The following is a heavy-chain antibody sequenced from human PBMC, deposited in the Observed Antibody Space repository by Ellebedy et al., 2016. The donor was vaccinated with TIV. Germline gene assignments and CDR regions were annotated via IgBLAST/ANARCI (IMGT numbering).Heavy chain of an antibody. CDR2: IYYSGST. V-gene: IGHV4-39*07. Sequence: SETLSLTXVVSGASISTITYYWGWIRQPPGKGLVWIGSIYYSGSTYYNPSLRSRVAISVDTSKNQFSLKLNSVTAADTAVYYCARVRGDDYGWGSYRLHAFDIWGQGTMVTVSS. CDR3: ARVRGDDYGWGSYRLHAFDI. D-gene: IGHD3-16*02. J-gene: IGHJ3*02. CDR1: GASISTITYY.